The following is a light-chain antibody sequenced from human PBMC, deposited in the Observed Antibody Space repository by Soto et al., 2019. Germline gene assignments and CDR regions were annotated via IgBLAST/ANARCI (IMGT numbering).Light chain of an antibody. CDR1: SSNIGDHY. V-gene: IGLV1-51*01. J-gene: IGLJ3*02. CDR3: ETWGANLRV. Sequence: QSVLTQPPSVSAAPGQKVIISCSGSSSNIGDHYVFWYQQFPGTAPRLLIYDDNKRPPGIPDRFSGSKSATSATLGITGLQTGDEAHYYCETWGANLRVFGGGTKLTVL. CDR2: DDN.